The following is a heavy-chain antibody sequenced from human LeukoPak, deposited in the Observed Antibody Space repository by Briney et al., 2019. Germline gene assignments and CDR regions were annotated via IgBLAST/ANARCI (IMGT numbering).Heavy chain of an antibody. CDR3: AKREYYYGSGSSYYFDS. D-gene: IGHD3-10*01. V-gene: IGHV3-23*01. Sequence: GGSLRLSCAASGFTFSSYAMSWVRQAPGKGLEWVSTISGGGDSTYYADSVKGRFSISRDNSKNTLYLQMNSLRAEDTAVYYCAKREYYYGSGSSYYFDSWGQGTLVTVSS. J-gene: IGHJ4*02. CDR1: GFTFSSYA. CDR2: ISGGGDST.